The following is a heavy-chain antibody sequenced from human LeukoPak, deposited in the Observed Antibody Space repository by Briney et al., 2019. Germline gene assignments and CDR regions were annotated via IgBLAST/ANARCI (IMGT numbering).Heavy chain of an antibody. CDR2: ISSSSIYI. V-gene: IGHV3-21*01. Sequence: GGSLRFSCAASRFTITKAWMTWVRQAPGKGLEWVSSISSSSIYIYYADSVKGRFTISRDNAKNSLYLQMNRLRAEDTAVYYCARDRAYSGYDYIDIWGQGTMVTVSS. CDR1: RFTITKAW. CDR3: ARDRAYSGYDYIDI. J-gene: IGHJ3*02. D-gene: IGHD5-12*01.